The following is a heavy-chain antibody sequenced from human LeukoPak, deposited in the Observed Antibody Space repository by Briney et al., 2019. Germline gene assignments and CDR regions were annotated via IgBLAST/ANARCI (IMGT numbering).Heavy chain of an antibody. J-gene: IGHJ6*02. V-gene: IGHV1-69*13. Sequence: SVKVSCKVSGGTFSSYAISWVRQAPGRGLEWMGGIIPIFGTANYAQKFQGRVTTTADESTSTAYMELSSLRSEDTAVYYCARDICSSTSCYVERGWYYYYGMDVWGQGTTVTVSS. D-gene: IGHD2-2*01. CDR2: IIPIFGTA. CDR3: ARDICSSTSCYVERGWYYYYGMDV. CDR1: GGTFSSYA.